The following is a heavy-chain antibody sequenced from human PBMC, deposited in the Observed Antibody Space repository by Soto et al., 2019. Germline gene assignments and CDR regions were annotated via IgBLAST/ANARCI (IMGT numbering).Heavy chain of an antibody. CDR1: GYTFTSYY. CDR2: INPNGGST. CDR3: ARDDSIFGVVTPANWFDP. J-gene: IGHJ5*02. V-gene: IGHV1-46*01. D-gene: IGHD3-3*01. Sequence: ASVKVSCKASGYTFTSYYMHWVRQAPGQGLEWMGIINPNGGSTSYAQKFQGRVTMTRDTSTSTVYMELSSLRSEDTAVYYCARDDSIFGVVTPANWFDPWGQGTLVTVSS.